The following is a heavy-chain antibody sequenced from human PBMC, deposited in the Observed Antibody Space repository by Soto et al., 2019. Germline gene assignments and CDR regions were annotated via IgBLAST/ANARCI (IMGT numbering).Heavy chain of an antibody. CDR3: ARDPSEPHSSSRDGWFDP. D-gene: IGHD6-6*01. CDR2: IIPIFGTA. V-gene: IGHV1-69*01. CDR1: GGTFSSYA. J-gene: IGHJ5*02. Sequence: QVQLVQSGAEVKKPGSSVKVSCKASGGTFSSYAISWVRQAPGQGLEWMGGIIPIFGTANYAQKFQGRVTITADESTSTAYMELSSLRSEDTAVYYCARDPSEPHSSSRDGWFDPWGQGTLVTVSS.